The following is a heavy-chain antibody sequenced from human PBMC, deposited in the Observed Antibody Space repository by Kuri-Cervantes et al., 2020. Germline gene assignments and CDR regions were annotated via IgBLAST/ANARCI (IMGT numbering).Heavy chain of an antibody. CDR2: IYHSGSA. J-gene: IGHJ6*03. V-gene: IGHV4-38-2*02. D-gene: IGHD6-13*01. CDR3: ARGVTTGYSSSWYQAHYYYYMDV. Sequence: GSLRLSCTVSGYSISSGYYWGWIRQPPGKGLEWIGNIYHSGSAYYNPSLKSRVTISVDTSKNQFSLKLSSVTAADTAVYYCARGVTTGYSSSWYQAHYYYYMDVWGKGTTVTVFS. CDR1: GYSISSGYY.